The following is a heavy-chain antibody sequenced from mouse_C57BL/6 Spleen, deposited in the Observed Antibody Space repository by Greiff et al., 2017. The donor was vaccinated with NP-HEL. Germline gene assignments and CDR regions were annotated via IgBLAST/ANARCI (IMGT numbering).Heavy chain of an antibody. CDR2: ISSGSSTI. CDR1: GFTFSDYG. J-gene: IGHJ4*01. V-gene: IGHV5-17*01. D-gene: IGHD2-2*01. Sequence: EVQLVESGGGLVKPGGSLKLSCAASGFTFSDYGMHWVRQAPEKGLEWVAYISSGSSTIYYADTVKGRFTISRDNAKNTLFLQMTSLRSEDTAMYYWARAGYIYYYAMDYWGQGTSVTVSS. CDR3: ARAGYIYYYAMDY.